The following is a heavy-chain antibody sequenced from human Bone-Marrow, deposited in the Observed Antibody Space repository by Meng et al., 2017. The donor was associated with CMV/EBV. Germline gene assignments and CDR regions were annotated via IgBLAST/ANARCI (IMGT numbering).Heavy chain of an antibody. V-gene: IGHV3-23*01. J-gene: IGHJ4*02. Sequence: GESLKISCAASGFTFSSYAMSWVRQAPGKGLEWVSAISGSGGSTYYADSVKGRFTISRDNAKNSLYLQMNSLRAEDTAVYYCARETAQWLGLKNQQLDYWGQGTLVTVSS. CDR1: GFTFSSYA. D-gene: IGHD6-19*01. CDR3: ARETAQWLGLKNQQLDY. CDR2: ISGSGGST.